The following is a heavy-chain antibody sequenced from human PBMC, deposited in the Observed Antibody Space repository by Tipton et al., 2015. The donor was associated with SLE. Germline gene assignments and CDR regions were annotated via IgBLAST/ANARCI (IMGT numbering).Heavy chain of an antibody. V-gene: IGHV3-21*04. Sequence: SLRLSCAASGFTFSSYSMNWVRQAPGKGLEWVSSISSSSDYIYYADSVKGRFTISRDNAKNSLYLQMSSLRAEDTAVYYCARVREIAVLAYWGQGTLVTVSS. CDR3: ARVREIAVLAY. CDR1: GFTFSSYS. CDR2: ISSSSDYI. J-gene: IGHJ4*02. D-gene: IGHD6-19*01.